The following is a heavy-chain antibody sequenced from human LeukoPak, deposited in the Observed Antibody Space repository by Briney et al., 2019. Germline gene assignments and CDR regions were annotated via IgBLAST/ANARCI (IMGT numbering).Heavy chain of an antibody. D-gene: IGHD3-9*01. CDR1: GFTFSSYS. J-gene: IGHJ6*02. Sequence: QPGGSLRLSCAASGFTFSSYSMNWVRQAPGKGLEWVSYISSSSSTIYYADSVKGRFTISRDNAKNSLYLQKNSLRDEDTAVYYCARDSSYYDILTGYQPQDVWGQGTTVTGS. CDR3: ARDSSYYDILTGYQPQDV. V-gene: IGHV3-48*02. CDR2: ISSSSSTI.